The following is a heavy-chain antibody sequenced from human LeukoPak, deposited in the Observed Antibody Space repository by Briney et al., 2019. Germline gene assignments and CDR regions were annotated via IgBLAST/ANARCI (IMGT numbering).Heavy chain of an antibody. D-gene: IGHD3-22*01. CDR2: ISSSSSTI. V-gene: IGHV3-48*01. J-gene: IGHJ4*02. Sequence: PGGSLRLSCAASGFTFSTYRMNWVRQAPGKGLEWVSYISSSSSTIYYADSVKGRFTISRDNAKNSLYLQMNSLRAEDTAVYYCARGSTYYDSSGQVPFDYWGQGTLVTASS. CDR3: ARGSTYYDSSGQVPFDY. CDR1: GFTFSTYR.